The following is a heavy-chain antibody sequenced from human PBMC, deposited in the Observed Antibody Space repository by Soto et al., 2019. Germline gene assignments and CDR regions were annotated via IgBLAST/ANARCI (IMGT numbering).Heavy chain of an antibody. Sequence: GGSLRLSCAASGFTFSSYAMTWVRQAPGKGLEWVSAISGSGGSTYYADSVKGRFTISRDNSKNTLYLQMNSLRAEDTAVYYCAKVRLGSGWSRDHDAFDIWGPGTMVTVSS. CDR1: GFTFSSYA. J-gene: IGHJ3*02. CDR2: ISGSGGST. V-gene: IGHV3-23*01. D-gene: IGHD6-19*01. CDR3: AKVRLGSGWSRDHDAFDI.